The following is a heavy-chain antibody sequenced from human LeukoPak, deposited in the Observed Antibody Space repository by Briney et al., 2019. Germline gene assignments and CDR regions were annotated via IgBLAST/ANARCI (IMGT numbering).Heavy chain of an antibody. CDR1: GFTFSSYA. CDR2: ISGSGGST. J-gene: IGHJ4*02. Sequence: GGSLRLSCAASGFTFSSYAMSWVRQAPGKGLEWVSAISGSGGSTYYADSVKGQFTISRDNSKNTLYLQMNSLRAEDTAVYYCAAAGTFISYFDYWGQGTLVTVSS. D-gene: IGHD6-13*01. V-gene: IGHV3-23*01. CDR3: AAAGTFISYFDY.